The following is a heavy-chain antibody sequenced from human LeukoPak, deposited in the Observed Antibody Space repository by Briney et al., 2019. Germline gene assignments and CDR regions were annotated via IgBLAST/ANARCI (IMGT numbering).Heavy chain of an antibody. J-gene: IGHJ5*02. D-gene: IGHD3-3*01. CDR3: AKDPGGMEWLLSNWFDP. V-gene: IGHV3-30*02. Sequence: GGSLRLSCAASGFTFSRYGMHWVGQAPGKGLEWVAFIRDEGSNKYYADSVKGRVTISRDNSKNTLYLQMNSLRAEDTAVYYCAKDPGGMEWLLSNWFDPWGQGTLVTVSS. CDR2: IRDEGSNK. CDR1: GFTFSRYG.